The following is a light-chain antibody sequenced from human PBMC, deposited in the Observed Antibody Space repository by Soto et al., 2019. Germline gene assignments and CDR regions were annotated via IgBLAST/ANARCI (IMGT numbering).Light chain of an antibody. Sequence: QSVLTQPASVSGSPGQSITISWTGTSSDVGSYNYVSWFQQHPGKAPKLMIYEVSKRPSGVPDRFSGSKSGNTASLTVSGLQAEDEADYYCNSYAGSNNWVFGGGTKLTVL. CDR2: EVS. J-gene: IGLJ3*02. V-gene: IGLV2-8*01. CDR1: SSDVGSYNY. CDR3: NSYAGSNNWV.